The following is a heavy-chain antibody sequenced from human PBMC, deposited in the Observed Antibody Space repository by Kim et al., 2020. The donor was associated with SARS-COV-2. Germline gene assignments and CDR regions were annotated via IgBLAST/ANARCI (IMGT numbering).Heavy chain of an antibody. Sequence: SETLSLTCAVSGGSISSGGYSWSWIRQPPGKGLEWIGYIYYSGSTYYNPSLKSRVTISVDRSKNQFSLKLSSVTAADTAVYYCAGQTGGPGSYSKDYYYG. D-gene: IGHD3-10*01. CDR1: GGSISSGGYS. V-gene: IGHV4-30-2*01. J-gene: IGHJ6*01. CDR2: IYYSGST. CDR3: AGQTGGPGSYSKDYYYG.